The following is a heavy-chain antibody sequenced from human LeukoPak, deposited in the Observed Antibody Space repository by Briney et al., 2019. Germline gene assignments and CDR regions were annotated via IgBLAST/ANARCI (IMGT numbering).Heavy chain of an antibody. Sequence: ASVKVSCKASGGTFSSYAISWVRQAPGQGLEWMGGFDPEDGETIYAQKFQGRVTMTEDTSTDTAYMELSSLRSEDTAVYYCATAGSSWYAPFDYWGQGTLVTVSS. CDR2: FDPEDGET. CDR3: ATAGSSWYAPFDY. J-gene: IGHJ4*02. CDR1: GGTFSSYA. D-gene: IGHD6-13*01. V-gene: IGHV1-24*01.